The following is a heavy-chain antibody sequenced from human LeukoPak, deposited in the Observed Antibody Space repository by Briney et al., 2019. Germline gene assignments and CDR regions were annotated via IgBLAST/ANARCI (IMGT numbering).Heavy chain of an antibody. CDR2: IYYSGST. CDR3: ARPQGFQLLDFEY. CDR1: GGSISSSSYS. J-gene: IGHJ4*02. Sequence: SETLSLTCTVSGGSISSSSYSWGWIRQTPGKGLEWIGSIYYSGSTYYNPSLKSRVTISVDTSKNQFSLELSSVTAADTAVYYCARPQGFQLLDFEYWGQGTLVTVFS. D-gene: IGHD2-2*01. V-gene: IGHV4-39*01.